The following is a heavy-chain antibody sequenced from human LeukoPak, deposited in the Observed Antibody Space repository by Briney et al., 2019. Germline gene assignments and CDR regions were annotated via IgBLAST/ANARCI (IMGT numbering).Heavy chain of an antibody. V-gene: IGHV1-18*01. Sequence: ASVKVSCKASGYTFTNYGITWVRQAPGQGLEWMGWISGYNGNTNYAQKFQARVTMTTDTSTSTAYMELRSLRSDDTAVYYCARAYHSDRQAYSSGRYLDYWGQGTLVTVSS. J-gene: IGHJ4*02. CDR1: GYTFTNYG. CDR3: ARAYHSDRQAYSSGRYLDY. D-gene: IGHD6-19*01. CDR2: ISGYNGNT.